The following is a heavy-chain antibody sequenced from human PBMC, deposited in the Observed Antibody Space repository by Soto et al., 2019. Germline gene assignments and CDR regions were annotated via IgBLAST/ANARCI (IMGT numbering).Heavy chain of an antibody. D-gene: IGHD3-22*01. V-gene: IGHV4-31*03. CDR1: GGSITSGGSY. CDR3: ARGYYDSSGYSGPFDY. J-gene: IGHJ4*02. CDR2: TYYSGTT. Sequence: QVQLQESGPGLVKPSQTLSLTCTVSGGSITSGGSYWGWIGQRPGKALEWIGYTYYSGTTYYTPSLTSRVTISVDTSKNQFSLKLSSVTAADTAVYYCARGYYDSSGYSGPFDYWGQGTLVTVSS.